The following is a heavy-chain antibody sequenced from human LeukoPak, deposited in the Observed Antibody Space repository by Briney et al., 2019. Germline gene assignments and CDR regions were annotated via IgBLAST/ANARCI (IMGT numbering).Heavy chain of an antibody. D-gene: IGHD2-2*01. J-gene: IGHJ3*02. CDR1: GGTFSSYA. Sequence: GASVKVSCKASGGTFSSYAISWVRQAPGQGLEWMGGIIPIFGTANYAQKFQGRVTITADESTSTAYMELSSLRSEDTAVYYCAXVSQVPAAIWXWSGPIXXFDIWGXGTMVTVSS. V-gene: IGHV1-69*13. CDR3: AXVSQVPAAIWXWSGPIXXFDI. CDR2: IIPIFGTA.